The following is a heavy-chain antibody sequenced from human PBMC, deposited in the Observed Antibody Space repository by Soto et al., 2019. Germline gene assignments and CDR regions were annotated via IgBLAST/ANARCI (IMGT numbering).Heavy chain of an antibody. V-gene: IGHV4-34*01. CDR1: GGSFSGYY. D-gene: IGHD2-15*01. J-gene: IGHJ4*02. CDR2: INHSGST. CDR3: ARERRYCSGGSCYSRLGFVAY. Sequence: QVQLQQWGAGLLKPSETLSLTCAVYGGSFSGYYWSWIRQPPGKGLEWIGEINHSGSTNYNPSLKSRVTISVDTSKNQFSLKLSSVTAADTAVYYCARERRYCSGGSCYSRLGFVAYWGQGTLVTVSS.